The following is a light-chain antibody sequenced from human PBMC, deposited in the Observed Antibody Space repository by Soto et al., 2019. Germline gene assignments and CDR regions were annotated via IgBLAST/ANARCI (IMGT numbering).Light chain of an antibody. CDR3: QHYYNCPRK. J-gene: IGKJ1*01. Sequence: EIVMTQSPATLSVSTGERATLSCRASQSVSSNLAWFQQKPGQAPGLLIYAASNRATGIPARFSGSESGTEFTLTISSLQSEDFAVYYFQHYYNCPRKFGQVTKVDIK. CDR1: QSVSSN. CDR2: AAS. V-gene: IGKV3-15*01.